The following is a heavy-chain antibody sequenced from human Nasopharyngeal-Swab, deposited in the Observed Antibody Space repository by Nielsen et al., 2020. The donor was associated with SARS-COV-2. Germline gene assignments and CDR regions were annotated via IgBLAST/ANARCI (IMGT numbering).Heavy chain of an antibody. J-gene: IGHJ6*03. CDR2: INHSGST. CDR3: ARGLSGVVPAPILGLGPYYSYYYMDV. CDR1: VGSFTSSN. V-gene: IGHV4-34*01. Sequence: QTLSLTCVVYVGSFTSSNWGWIRQPPGKGLEWIAEINHSGSTNYNPSLQSRVTISVDTSKNQFSLKLTSVTAADTAVYYCARGLSGVVPAPILGLGPYYSYYYMDVWGKGTTVTVSS. D-gene: IGHD2-2*01.